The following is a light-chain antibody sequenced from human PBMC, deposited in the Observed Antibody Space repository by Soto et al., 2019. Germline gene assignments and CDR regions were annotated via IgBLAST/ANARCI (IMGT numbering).Light chain of an antibody. CDR2: GAS. V-gene: IGKV3-15*01. J-gene: IGKJ4*01. Sequence: EIVTTQSPTTLCVSPGERATLSCRASQSVSSNLAWYQQKPGQAPRLLIYGASTRATGIPARFSGSGSGTEVTRTISGLSSEDFAVYYCQQYKNSPRAVGAGTKVEIK. CDR3: QQYKNSPRA. CDR1: QSVSSN.